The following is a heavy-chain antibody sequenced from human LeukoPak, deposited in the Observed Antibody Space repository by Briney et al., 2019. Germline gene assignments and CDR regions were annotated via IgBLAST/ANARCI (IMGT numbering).Heavy chain of an antibody. V-gene: IGHV3-30-3*01. J-gene: IGHJ3*01. CDR3: ARDRSGYANDAFDF. Sequence: GGSLRLSCAASGFTFNDYAMHWVRQAPGKGLEWVAVLSYGGTNKYYADSVKGRFTISRDNSKNTMFLQMNSLRAEDTAVYHCARDRSGYANDAFDFWGQGTMVTVSS. D-gene: IGHD3-3*01. CDR2: LSYGGTNK. CDR1: GFTFNDYA.